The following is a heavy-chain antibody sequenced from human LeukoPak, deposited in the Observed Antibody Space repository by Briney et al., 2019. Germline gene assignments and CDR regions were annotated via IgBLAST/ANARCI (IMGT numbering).Heavy chain of an antibody. V-gene: IGHV4-59*08. CDR2: IYYTGST. J-gene: IGHJ3*02. D-gene: IGHD3-10*01. Sequence: PSETLSLTCSVSGGSISNYYWTWIRQTPGRGLDWIGYIYYTGSTQYNPSLKSRVTISIDTSTNQFSLKLTSVTAADTAVYYCAKSNGYGLVDIWGQGTMVTVSS. CDR3: AKSNGYGLVDI. CDR1: GGSISNYY.